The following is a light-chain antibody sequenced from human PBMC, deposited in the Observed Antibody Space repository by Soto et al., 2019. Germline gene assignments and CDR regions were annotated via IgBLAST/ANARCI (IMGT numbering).Light chain of an antibody. CDR3: QQYYTTPLT. V-gene: IGKV4-1*01. J-gene: IGKJ4*01. Sequence: DIVMTQSPDSLAVSLGERATINCKSSQSVLYSSNNKNYLAWYQQKPGQPPKLLIYWSSTRESGVPDRFSGSESGTDFTLTISSLQAEELAVYYCQQYYTTPLTFGGGTKVEIK. CDR2: WSS. CDR1: QSVLYSSNNKNY.